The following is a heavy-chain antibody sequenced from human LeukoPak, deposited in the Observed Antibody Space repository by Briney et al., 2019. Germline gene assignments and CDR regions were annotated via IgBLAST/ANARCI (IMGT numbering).Heavy chain of an antibody. Sequence: ASVKVSCKASGYTFTSYYMHWVRQAPGQGLEWMGIINPSGGSTSYAQKFQGRVTMTRDASTSTVYMELSSLRSEDTAVYYCARRGSSGYYNPLHFDYWGQVTLVTVSS. CDR2: INPSGGST. CDR1: GYTFTSYY. D-gene: IGHD3-22*01. V-gene: IGHV1-46*01. CDR3: ARRGSSGYYNPLHFDY. J-gene: IGHJ4*02.